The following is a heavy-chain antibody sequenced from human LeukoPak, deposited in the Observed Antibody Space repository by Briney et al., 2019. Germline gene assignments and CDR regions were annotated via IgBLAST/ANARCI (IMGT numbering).Heavy chain of an antibody. J-gene: IGHJ5*02. CDR1: GFMLSSHW. D-gene: IGHD3-3*01. Sequence: GGSLRLSCAASGFMLSSHWMSWVRQAPGKGLEWVANTKQDGSEQYYVDSVKGRFTISRDNAKNSLFLQMNSLRAEDMAVYYCSRSLHHIAIFGVVITATFDPWGQGTLVTVSS. CDR3: SRSLHHIAIFGVVITATFDP. CDR2: TKQDGSEQ. V-gene: IGHV3-7*01.